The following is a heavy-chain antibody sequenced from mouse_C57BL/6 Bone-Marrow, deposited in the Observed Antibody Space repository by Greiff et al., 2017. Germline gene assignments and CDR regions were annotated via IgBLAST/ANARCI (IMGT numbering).Heavy chain of an antibody. V-gene: IGHV14-4*01. CDR2: IDPENGDT. CDR3: TTEVLLRWGYAMDY. D-gene: IGHD1-1*01. CDR1: GFNIKDDY. J-gene: IGHJ4*01. Sequence: EVQLQESGAELVRPGASVKLSCTASGFNIKDDYMHWVKQRPEQGLEWIGWIDPENGDTEYASKFQGKATITADTSSNTAYLQLSSLTSEDTAVYYWTTEVLLRWGYAMDYWGQGTSDTGSA.